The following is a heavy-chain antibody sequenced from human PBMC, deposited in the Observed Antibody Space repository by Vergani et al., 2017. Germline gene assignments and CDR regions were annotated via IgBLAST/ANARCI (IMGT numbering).Heavy chain of an antibody. V-gene: IGHV1-69*06. J-gene: IGHJ4*02. CDR1: GGTFSSYA. CDR2: IIPIFGTA. CDR3: AMTPKVRLVMVDFDF. D-gene: IGHD3-16*01. Sequence: QVQLVQSGAEVKKPGSSVKVSCKASGGTFSSYAISWVRQASGQGLEWMGGIIPIFGTANYAQKFQGRVTITADKSTSTAYMDLSSLRSEDTAVYYCAMTPKVRLVMVDFDFWGQGTLVTVSS.